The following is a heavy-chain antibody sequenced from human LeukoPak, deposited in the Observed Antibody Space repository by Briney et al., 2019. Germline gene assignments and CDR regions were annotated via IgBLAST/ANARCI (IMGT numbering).Heavy chain of an antibody. V-gene: IGHV3-74*01. J-gene: IGHJ3*02. CDR3: AIPLFFYGSGSDAFEI. D-gene: IGHD3-10*01. CDR2: ISGDGSST. Sequence: GGSLRLSCVVSGFTLSVSSMHWVRQAPGKGLVSVSRISGDGSSTNYADSVRGRFTISRDNARNTLYLQMNSLRAEDTAVYYCAIPLFFYGSGSDAFEIWGQGTMVTVSS. CDR1: GFTLSVSS.